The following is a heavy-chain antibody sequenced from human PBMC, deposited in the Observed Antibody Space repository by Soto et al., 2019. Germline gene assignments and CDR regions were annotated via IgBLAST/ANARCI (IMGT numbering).Heavy chain of an antibody. J-gene: IGHJ4*02. CDR2: IKSKTDDGTT. V-gene: IGHV3-15*01. CDR1: GFTFSNAW. D-gene: IGHD3-10*01. CDR3: ITDYTMIRGVISYFDY. Sequence: GGSLRLSCAASGFTFSNAWMSWVRQAPGKGLQWVGRIKSKTDDGTTDYAAPVKGRFTISRDDSKNTLYLQMNSLRTEDTALYYCITDYTMIRGVISYFDYWGQGALVTV.